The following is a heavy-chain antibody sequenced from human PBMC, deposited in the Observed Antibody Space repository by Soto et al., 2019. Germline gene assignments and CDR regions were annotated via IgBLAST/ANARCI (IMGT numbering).Heavy chain of an antibody. D-gene: IGHD2-15*01. Sequence: QVQLVESGGGVVQPGRSLRLSCAASGFTFSSYGMHWVRQAPGKGLEWVAVIWYDGSKKYYADSVKGRFTISRDNSKNTLYLQMNRLRVEDKAVYYCARDDCSGGSCYFSYWGQGTLVNVSS. V-gene: IGHV3-33*01. CDR1: GFTFSSYG. CDR3: ARDDCSGGSCYFSY. J-gene: IGHJ4*02. CDR2: IWYDGSKK.